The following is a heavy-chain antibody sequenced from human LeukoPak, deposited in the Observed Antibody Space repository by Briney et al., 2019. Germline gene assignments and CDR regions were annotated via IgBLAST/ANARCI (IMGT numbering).Heavy chain of an antibody. J-gene: IGHJ4*02. CDR3: AKSGCSSTSCYVNY. CDR2: ISYDGSKK. V-gene: IGHV3-30*18. Sequence: PGGSLRLSCAASGFTFSDYGMHWVRQAPGKGLEWGAVISYDGSKKYYADSVKGRFTISRDNSRNTLYLQMNSLRTEDTAVYHCAKSGCSSTSCYVNYWGQGTLATVSS. CDR1: GFTFSDYG. D-gene: IGHD2-2*01.